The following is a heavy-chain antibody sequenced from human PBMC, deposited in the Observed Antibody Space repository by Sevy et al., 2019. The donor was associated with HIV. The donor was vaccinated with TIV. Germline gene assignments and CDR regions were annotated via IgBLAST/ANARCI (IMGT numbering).Heavy chain of an antibody. CDR2: IYYSGST. D-gene: IGHD4-17*01. Sequence: SETLSLTCTVSGGSISSSSYYWGWIRQPPGKGLEWIGSIYYSGSTYYNPSLKSRVTISVDTSKNQFSLKLSSVTAADTAVYYCARHYGDYVSTVRNNRFDPWGQGTLVTVSS. V-gene: IGHV4-39*01. J-gene: IGHJ5*02. CDR1: GGSISSSSYY. CDR3: ARHYGDYVSTVRNNRFDP.